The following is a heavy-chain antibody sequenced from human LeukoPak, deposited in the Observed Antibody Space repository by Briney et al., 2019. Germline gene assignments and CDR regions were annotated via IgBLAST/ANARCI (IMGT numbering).Heavy chain of an antibody. J-gene: IGHJ4*02. CDR2: ISGSSSDI. CDR3: ARSGYHEYSGFDY. V-gene: IGHV3-21*01. Sequence: GGTLRLSCAGSEFTFRSYNMHWVRQPPGKGLEWVSSISGSSSDIYYADSGKGRFTISRAKSKNSVYLQMKSLRAEDTALYYCARSGYHEYSGFDYWGQGTLVTVSS. CDR1: EFTFRSYN. D-gene: IGHD1-26*01.